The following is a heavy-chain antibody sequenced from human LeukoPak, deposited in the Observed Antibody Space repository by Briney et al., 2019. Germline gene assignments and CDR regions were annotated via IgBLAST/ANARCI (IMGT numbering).Heavy chain of an antibody. CDR2: IRYDGSNK. CDR1: GFTFCSYG. J-gene: IGHJ4*02. CDR3: AREGAEMATINYFDY. D-gene: IGHD5-24*01. V-gene: IGHV3-30*02. Sequence: GGSLRLSCGASGFTFCSYGVHWVPRAPGKGLEWVAFIRYDGSNKYYADSVKGRFTISRDNSKNTLYLQMNSLRAEDTAVYYCAREGAEMATINYFDYWGQGTLVTVSS.